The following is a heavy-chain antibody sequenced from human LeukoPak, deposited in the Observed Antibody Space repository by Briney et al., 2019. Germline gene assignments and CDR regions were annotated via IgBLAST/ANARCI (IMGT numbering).Heavy chain of an antibody. CDR1: GFTFSRYW. D-gene: IGHD4-23*01. CDR3: AREYDGGKNWAYVDY. V-gene: IGHV3-7*01. Sequence: PGGSLRLSCAASGFTFSRYWMSWVRQTPRKGLEWVANIKQDGSETYYVDSMKGRFTISRDNAKNSLYLQMNSLRAEDTAVYYCAREYDGGKNWAYVDYWGQGTLVTVSS. J-gene: IGHJ4*02. CDR2: IKQDGSET.